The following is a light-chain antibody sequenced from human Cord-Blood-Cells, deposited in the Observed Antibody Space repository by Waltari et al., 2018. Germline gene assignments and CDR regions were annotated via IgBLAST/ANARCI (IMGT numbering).Light chain of an antibody. J-gene: IGLJ2*01. CDR2: EVS. V-gene: IGLV2-23*02. CDR1: SSDVGSYNL. CDR3: CSYAGSSTFVV. Sequence: QSALTQPASVSGSPGPSITISCPGTSSDVGSYNLVSWYQKHPGTAPKLMIYEVSKRPSGVSNRFSGSKSGNTASLTISGLQAEDEADYYCCSYAGSSTFVVFGGGTKLTVL.